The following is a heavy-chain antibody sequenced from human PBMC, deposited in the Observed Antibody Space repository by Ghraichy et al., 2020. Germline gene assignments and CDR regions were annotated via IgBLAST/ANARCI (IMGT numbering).Heavy chain of an antibody. CDR3: ARVQFWAAAGEDNWFDP. D-gene: IGHD6-13*01. CDR1: GGSISSSSYY. V-gene: IGHV4-39*01. CDR2: IYYSGST. J-gene: IGHJ5*02. Sequence: SETLSLTCTVSGGSISSSSYYWGWIRQPPGKGLEWIGSIYYSGSTYYNPSLKSRVTISVDTSKNQFSLKLSSVTAADTAVYYCARVQFWAAAGEDNWFDPWGQGTLVTVSS.